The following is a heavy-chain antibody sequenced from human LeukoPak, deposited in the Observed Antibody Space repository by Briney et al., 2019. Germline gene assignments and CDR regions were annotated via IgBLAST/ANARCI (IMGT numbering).Heavy chain of an antibody. D-gene: IGHD3-9*01. J-gene: IGHJ3*02. CDR2: ISSSSSYI. CDR3: ARDRDILTGLDAFDI. V-gene: IGHV3-21*01. CDR1: GFTFSSYS. Sequence: GGSLRLSCAASGFTFSSYSMNWVRQAPGKGLEWVSSISSSSSYIYYADSVRGRFTISRDNAKNSLYLQMNSLRAEDTAVYYCARDRDILTGLDAFDIWGQGTMVTVSS.